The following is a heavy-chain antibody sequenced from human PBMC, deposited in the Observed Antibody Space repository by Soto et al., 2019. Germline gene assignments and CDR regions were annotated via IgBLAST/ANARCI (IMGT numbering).Heavy chain of an antibody. CDR3: ARGHPDNWNYGDFDY. D-gene: IGHD1-7*01. V-gene: IGHV1-18*04. CDR1: GYTFTSYG. J-gene: IGHJ4*02. Sequence: QVQLVQSGAEVKKPGASVKVSCKASGYTFTSYGISWVRQAPGQGLEWMGWISAYNGNTNYAQKLKGRVTMNTDTSTSTAYMELRSMRSDDTAVYYCARGHPDNWNYGDFDYWGPGTLVTVSS. CDR2: ISAYNGNT.